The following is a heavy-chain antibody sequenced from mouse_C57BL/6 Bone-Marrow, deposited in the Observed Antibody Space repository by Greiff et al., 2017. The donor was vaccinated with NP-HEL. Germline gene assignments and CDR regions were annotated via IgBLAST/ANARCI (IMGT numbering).Heavy chain of an antibody. V-gene: IGHV1-26*01. CDR2: INPNNGGT. D-gene: IGHD2-1*01. CDR1: GYTFTDYY. Sequence: EVQLQQSGPELVKPGASVKISCKASGYTFTDYYMNWVKQSHGQSLEWIGDINPNNGGTSYNQKFKGKATLTVDKSSSTAYMELRSLTSEDSAVYYCASMVKRIYYAMDYWGQGTSVTVSS. CDR3: ASMVKRIYYAMDY. J-gene: IGHJ4*01.